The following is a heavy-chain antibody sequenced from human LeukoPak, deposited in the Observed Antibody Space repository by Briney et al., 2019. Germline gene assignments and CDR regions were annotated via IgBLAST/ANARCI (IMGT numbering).Heavy chain of an antibody. D-gene: IGHD3-22*01. V-gene: IGHV3-30*01. CDR2: ITYDGAFDGGKT. CDR1: GLSLSNYP. CDR3: ARDLTYYYDSSGYYSLGVFDY. J-gene: IGHJ4*02. Sequence: GGSLRLSCEASGLSLSNYPMHWVRQAPGKGLEWITLITYDGAFDGGKTYYADSVKGRFTVSGDKSKNTLYLQMNSLRAEDTAVYYCARDLTYYYDSSGYYSLGVFDYWGQGTLVTVSS.